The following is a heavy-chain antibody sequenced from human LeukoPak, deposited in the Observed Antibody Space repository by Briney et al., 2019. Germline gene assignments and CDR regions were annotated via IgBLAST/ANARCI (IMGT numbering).Heavy chain of an antibody. D-gene: IGHD3-10*01. CDR3: ARAPMVRGVNNYYYYMDV. V-gene: IGHV4-34*01. CDR2: INHSGST. CDR1: GGSFSGYY. Sequence: PETLSLTCAVYGGSFSGYYWTWIRQPPGRGLEWIGEINHSGSTNYNPSLKSRVTISVDTSKNQFSLKLSSVTAADTAVYYCARAPMVRGVNNYYYYMDVWGKGTTVTVSS. J-gene: IGHJ6*03.